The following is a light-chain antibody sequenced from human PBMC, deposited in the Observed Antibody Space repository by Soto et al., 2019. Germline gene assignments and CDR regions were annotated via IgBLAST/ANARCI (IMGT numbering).Light chain of an antibody. CDR2: KVS. CDR1: QSLVYSDGNAY. Sequence: DVVMTQSPLSLPVTLGQPASISCRSSQSLVYSDGNAYLNWFHQRPGQSPRRLIYKVSYRDSGVPNRFSGSGSGPDFTLKISRVEAEDVGVYYCMQGTHWPPYTFGQGTKLEIK. V-gene: IGKV2-30*01. J-gene: IGKJ2*01. CDR3: MQGTHWPPYT.